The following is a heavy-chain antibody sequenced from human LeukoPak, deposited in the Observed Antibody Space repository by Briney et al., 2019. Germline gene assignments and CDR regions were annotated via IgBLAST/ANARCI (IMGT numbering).Heavy chain of an antibody. V-gene: IGHV5-51*01. CDR3: ARRSYYDSSGYWAFDI. CDR1: GYIFTSYW. Sequence: PGESLKISCQGSGYIFTSYWIGWVRQMPGKGLEWMGIIYPGDSDTRYSPSFQGQVTISADKSISTAYLQWSSLKASDTAMYYCARRSYYDSSGYWAFDIWGQGTMVTVSS. CDR2: IYPGDSDT. J-gene: IGHJ3*02. D-gene: IGHD3-22*01.